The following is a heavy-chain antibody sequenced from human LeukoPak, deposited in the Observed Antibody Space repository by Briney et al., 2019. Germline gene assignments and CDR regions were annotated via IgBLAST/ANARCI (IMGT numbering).Heavy chain of an antibody. J-gene: IGHJ4*02. V-gene: IGHV4-34*01. CDR3: ARGRRDGYNYDY. CDR1: GGSFSGYY. D-gene: IGHD5-24*01. Sequence: SETLSLTCAVYGGSFSGYYWSWIRQPPGKGLEWIGEINHSGSTNYNPSLKSRVTISVDTSKNQFSLKLSSVTAADTAVYYCARGRRDGYNYDYWGQGTLVTVSS. CDR2: INHSGST.